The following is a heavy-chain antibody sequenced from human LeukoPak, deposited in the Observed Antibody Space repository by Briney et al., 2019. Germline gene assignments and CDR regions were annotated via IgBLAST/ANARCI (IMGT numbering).Heavy chain of an antibody. J-gene: IGHJ4*02. Sequence: GGSLRLSCAASGFTFSGYDMHWVRQTTGKGLEWVSGIGKGGDTYYSVSVIGRFTISTENGDDYLYLHMNSLRAGDTALYYCARGGPTGFDYWGEGTLVTVSS. CDR1: GFTFSGYD. CDR2: IGKGGDT. D-gene: IGHD1-1*01. V-gene: IGHV3-13*01. CDR3: ARGGPTGFDY.